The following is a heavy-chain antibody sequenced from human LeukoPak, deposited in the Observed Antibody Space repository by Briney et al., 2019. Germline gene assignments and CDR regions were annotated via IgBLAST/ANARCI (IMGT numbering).Heavy chain of an antibody. CDR1: GYTFTSYA. CDR3: ARDHVRSSSWYNWFDP. CDR2: IDTNTGNP. J-gene: IGHJ5*02. D-gene: IGHD6-13*01. V-gene: IGHV7-4-1*02. Sequence: GASVNVSCKASGYTFTSYAMNWVRQAPGQGLEWMGWIDTNTGNPTYAQGFTGRFVFSLDTSVSTAYLQISSLKAEDTAVYYCARDHVRSSSWYNWFDPWGQGTLVTVSS.